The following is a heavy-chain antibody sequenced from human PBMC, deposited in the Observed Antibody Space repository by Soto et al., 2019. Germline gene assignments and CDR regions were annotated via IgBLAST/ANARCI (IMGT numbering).Heavy chain of an antibody. Sequence: KQSQTLSLTCAISGDSVSSNSAAWNWIRQSPSRGLEWLGRTYYRSKWYNDYAVSVKSRITINPDTSKNQFSLQLNSVTPEDTAVYYCARDSHRITMVRGVIINGNNWFDPWGQGTLVTVSS. V-gene: IGHV6-1*01. D-gene: IGHD3-10*01. CDR3: ARDSHRITMVRGVIINGNNWFDP. CDR1: GDSVSSNSAA. CDR2: TYYRSKWYN. J-gene: IGHJ5*02.